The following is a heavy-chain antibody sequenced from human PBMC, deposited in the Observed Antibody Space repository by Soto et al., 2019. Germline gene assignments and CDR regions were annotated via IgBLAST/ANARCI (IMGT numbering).Heavy chain of an antibody. J-gene: IGHJ2*01. V-gene: IGHV3-74*03. CDR2: TSVDGSRT. Sequence: EVQLVESGGGLVQPGGSLRLSCAGSEFTFTTYYMHWVRQAPEKGLVWVSLTSVDGSRTLYADSVQGRFTISRDNAKNTVYLQMNSLRVEDTAVYYCARDLDGDQDWYLDLWGRGTLVTVSS. CDR1: EFTFTTYY. CDR3: ARDLDGDQDWYLDL. D-gene: IGHD4-17*01.